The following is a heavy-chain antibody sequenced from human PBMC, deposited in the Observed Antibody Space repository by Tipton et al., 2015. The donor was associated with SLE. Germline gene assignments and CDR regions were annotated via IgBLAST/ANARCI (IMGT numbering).Heavy chain of an antibody. CDR1: GGSISSGHYS. J-gene: IGHJ4*02. CDR2: MSYNGIT. Sequence: TLSLTCTVSGGSISSGHYSWTWIRQHPGKGLEWIGYMSYNGITSYNPSLKSRVTISGDTSKNQFSLNLTAVTALDTALYYCATTTTGGYFDYWGQGTLVTVSS. CDR3: ATTTTGGYFDY. D-gene: IGHD1-1*01. V-gene: IGHV4-31*03.